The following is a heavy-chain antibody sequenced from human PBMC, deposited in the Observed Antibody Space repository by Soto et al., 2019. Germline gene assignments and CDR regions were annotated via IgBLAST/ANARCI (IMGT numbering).Heavy chain of an antibody. V-gene: IGHV4-39*01. CDR3: ASHVLLWFGELFREDYYMDV. CDR1: GGSISNSNYY. J-gene: IGHJ6*03. CDR2: IFYSGNT. Sequence: SETLSLTCTVSGGSISNSNYYWGWIRQPPGKGLEWIGNIFYSGNTYYNPSLKSRVTISVDTSKNQFSLKLSSVTAADTAVYYCASHVLLWFGELFREDYYMDVWGKGTTVTVSS. D-gene: IGHD3-10*01.